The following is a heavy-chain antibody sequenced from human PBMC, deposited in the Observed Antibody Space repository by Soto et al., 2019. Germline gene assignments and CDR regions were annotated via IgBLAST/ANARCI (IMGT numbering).Heavy chain of an antibody. V-gene: IGHV1-2*02. J-gene: IGHJ6*02. CDR3: ARPNTVAGTTFYYYYGMDA. Sequence: ASVKVSCKASGYTFTGYYMHWVRQAPGQGLEWMGWINPNSGGTNYAQKFQGRVTMTRDTSISTAYMELSRLRSDDTAVYYCARPNTVAGTTFYYYYGMDAWGQGTTVTVSS. D-gene: IGHD6-19*01. CDR2: INPNSGGT. CDR1: GYTFTGYY.